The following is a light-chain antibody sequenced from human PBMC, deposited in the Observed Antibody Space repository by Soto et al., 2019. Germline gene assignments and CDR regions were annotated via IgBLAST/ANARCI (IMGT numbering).Light chain of an antibody. CDR2: TAS. Sequence: DMQMTQCPSSVSASVGDRGRMTCLASQGVSTWLAWYQQKPGKAPNLLIYTASSLQSGVPSRFSGSGSGTDFTLTINGLQPEDFATYYCQQAASFPITFGQGTRLEIK. CDR3: QQAASFPIT. V-gene: IGKV1-12*01. CDR1: QGVSTW. J-gene: IGKJ5*01.